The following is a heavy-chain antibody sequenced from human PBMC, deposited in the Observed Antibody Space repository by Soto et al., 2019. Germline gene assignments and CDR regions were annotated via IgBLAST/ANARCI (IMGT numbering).Heavy chain of an antibody. CDR1: GYTFNYYG. V-gene: IGHV1-18*04. D-gene: IGHD3-22*01. Sequence: ASVKVSCKSSGYTFNYYGISWVRQAPGQGLEWVGLISAHNGDTKYAQNLQGRLTLTTDTSTSTAYMELTSLTSDDTAVYYCARDWSRYFDSSGLMWFYWGQGTLVTVSS. CDR3: ARDWSRYFDSSGLMWFY. CDR2: ISAHNGDT. J-gene: IGHJ4*02.